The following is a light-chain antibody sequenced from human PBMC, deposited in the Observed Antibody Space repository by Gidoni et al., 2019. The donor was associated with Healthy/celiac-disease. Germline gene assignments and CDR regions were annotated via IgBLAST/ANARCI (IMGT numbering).Light chain of an antibody. CDR1: NIGSKS. V-gene: IGLV3-21*02. CDR3: QVWDSSSDHVV. J-gene: IGLJ2*01. CDR2: DDS. Sequence: SYVLTQPPSVSVAPGQTARITCGGNNIGSKSVHWYQQKPGQAPVLVVYDDSDRPSGNPDRFSGSNAGNTATLTISRVEAGDEADYYCQVWDSSSDHVVFGGGTKLTVL.